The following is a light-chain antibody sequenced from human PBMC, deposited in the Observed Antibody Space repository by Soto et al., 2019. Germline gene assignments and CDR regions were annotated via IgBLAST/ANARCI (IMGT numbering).Light chain of an antibody. CDR2: KAS. J-gene: IGKJ1*01. V-gene: IGKV1-5*03. CDR1: QTISSW. Sequence: DIQMSQSPSTLSGSVGDRVTITCRASQTISSWLAWYQQKPGKAPKLLIYKASTLKSGVPSRFSGSGSETEFTLTISSVQPDDFATYYCQQYGRYSTFGQGTTVDIK. CDR3: QQYGRYST.